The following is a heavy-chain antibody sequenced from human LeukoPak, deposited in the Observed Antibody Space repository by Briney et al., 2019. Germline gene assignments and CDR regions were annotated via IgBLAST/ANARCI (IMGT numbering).Heavy chain of an antibody. CDR2: IRSKDQNSAT. CDR1: GFTFSSYW. CDR3: ESSITKAGGS. V-gene: IGHV3-73*01. D-gene: IGHD2-21*01. Sequence: GGSLRLSCAASGFTFSSYWMSWVRQAPGKGLEWVGRIRSKDQNSATAYAESVKGRFTISRDDSKNMAYLQMNSLRIEDTAVYYCESSITKAGGSWGQGTLVTVSS. J-gene: IGHJ5*02.